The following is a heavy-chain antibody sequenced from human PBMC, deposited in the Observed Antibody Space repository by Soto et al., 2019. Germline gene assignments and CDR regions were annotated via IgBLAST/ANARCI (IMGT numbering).Heavy chain of an antibody. D-gene: IGHD3-22*01. J-gene: IGHJ5*02. CDR1: GYSVSSSDYY. Sequence: PSETLSLTCSVSGYSVSSSDYYWAWIRQPPGKGLEWIGSIYHGGGTYYNPSLNSRVTLSIDMTNNHVSLILNSVTAADTAVYYCARVGPWVPYYYDSSPYTFENWFDPWGQGTLVTVSS. CDR2: IYHGGGT. V-gene: IGHV4-39*02. CDR3: ARVGPWVPYYYDSSPYTFENWFDP.